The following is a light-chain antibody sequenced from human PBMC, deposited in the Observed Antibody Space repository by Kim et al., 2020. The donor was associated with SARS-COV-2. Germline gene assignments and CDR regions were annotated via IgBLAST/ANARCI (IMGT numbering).Light chain of an antibody. Sequence: LSVCTTCTGTSRDFGGYNYVSWYQQQPGKAPKLMIYDVSERPSGVPDRFSGSKSDNTASLTISGLQAEDEADYYCCSYAGSYTWVFGGGTQLTVL. V-gene: IGLV2-11*01. J-gene: IGLJ3*02. CDR2: DVS. CDR1: SRDFGGYNY. CDR3: CSYAGSYTWV.